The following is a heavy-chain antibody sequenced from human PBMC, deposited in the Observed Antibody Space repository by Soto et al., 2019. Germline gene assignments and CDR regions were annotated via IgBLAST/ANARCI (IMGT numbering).Heavy chain of an antibody. Sequence: VQLLESGGGLIQPGGSLRLSCEASGFTFSNYGMTWVRLAPGKGLDWVSTISGSGGRTFYADPVKGRFTISRDNSKNTLYLQMKSLRAEDTAVYYCAKEMIASTLADFFDYWGQGTLVTVSS. CDR1: GFTFSNYG. J-gene: IGHJ4*02. V-gene: IGHV3-23*01. D-gene: IGHD2-21*01. CDR2: ISGSGGRT. CDR3: AKEMIASTLADFFDY.